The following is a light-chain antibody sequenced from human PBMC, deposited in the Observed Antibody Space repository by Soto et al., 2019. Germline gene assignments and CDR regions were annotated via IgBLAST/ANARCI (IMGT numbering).Light chain of an antibody. Sequence: EIVLTQSPGTLSLSPGERATLSCRASQSVSSSYLAWYQQKPGQAPRLLIYRASSRARGIPDRFSGSGSGTDFTITISRLEPEDFAVYYCLQSGTFGQGTTVEVK. V-gene: IGKV3-20*01. CDR1: QSVSSSY. CDR3: LQSGT. CDR2: RAS. J-gene: IGKJ1*01.